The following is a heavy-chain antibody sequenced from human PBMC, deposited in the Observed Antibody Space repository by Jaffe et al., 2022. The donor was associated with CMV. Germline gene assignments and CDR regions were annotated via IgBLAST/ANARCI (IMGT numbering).Heavy chain of an antibody. Sequence: QVQLQESGPGLVKPSETLSLTCTVSGGSISSYYWSWIRQPPGKGLEWIGYIYYSGSTNYNPSLKSRVTISVDTSKNQFSLKLSSVTAADTAVYYCASGVGGRITLFDYWGQGTLVTVSS. D-gene: IGHD1-26*01. CDR1: GGSISSYY. CDR3: ASGVGGRITLFDY. J-gene: IGHJ4*02. CDR2: IYYSGST. V-gene: IGHV4-59*01.